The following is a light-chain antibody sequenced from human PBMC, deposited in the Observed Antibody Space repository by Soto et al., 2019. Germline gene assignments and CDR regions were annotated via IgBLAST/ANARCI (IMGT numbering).Light chain of an antibody. J-gene: IGLJ2*01. CDR3: SSYAGSTNLV. Sequence: QSALTQPPSASGSPGQSVTISCTGTSSDVGGYNYVSWYQQHPGKAPKLMIYEVSKRPSGVPDRFSGSKSGHTASLTVSGLQAEDEADYYCSSYAGSTNLVFGGGTKLTVL. V-gene: IGLV2-8*01. CDR1: SSDVGGYNY. CDR2: EVS.